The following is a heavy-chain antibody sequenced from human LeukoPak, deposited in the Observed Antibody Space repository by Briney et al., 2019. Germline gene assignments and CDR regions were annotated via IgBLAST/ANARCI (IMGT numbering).Heavy chain of an antibody. CDR1: GGSIIGYY. D-gene: IGHD6-6*01. J-gene: IGHJ3*02. CDR3: AREYSSSSGRRAFDI. CDR2: IYYSGST. V-gene: IGHV4-59*08. Sequence: PSETLSLTCTVSGGSIIGYYWSWIRQPPGKGLEWMGYIYYSGSTNYNPSLKSRLTISIDTSENQFSLKLSSVTATDTAVYYCAREYSSSSGRRAFDIWGQGTMVTVSS.